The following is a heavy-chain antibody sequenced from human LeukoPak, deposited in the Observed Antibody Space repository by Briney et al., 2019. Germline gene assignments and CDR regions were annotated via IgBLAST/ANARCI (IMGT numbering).Heavy chain of an antibody. CDR1: GFTFSSYA. D-gene: IGHD6-19*01. V-gene: IGHV3-64*01. CDR3: ARAHSSGWYSA. J-gene: IGHJ4*02. Sequence: GGSLRLSCAASGFTFSSYAMHWVRQAPGQGLEYVSAISDNGGSTYYANSVKGRFTISRDNSKNTLYLQMGSLRAEDMAVYYCARAHSSGWYSAWGQGTLVTVSS. CDR2: ISDNGGST.